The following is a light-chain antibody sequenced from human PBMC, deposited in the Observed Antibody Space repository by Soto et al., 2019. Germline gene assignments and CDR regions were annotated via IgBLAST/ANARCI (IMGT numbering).Light chain of an antibody. J-gene: IGLJ2*01. CDR1: SSDVGGYNY. CDR3: SSYTTSSTVV. CDR2: EVS. V-gene: IGLV2-14*01. Sequence: QSALTQPASVSGSPGQSITVSCTGTSSDVGGYNYVSCYQQHPAKAPRLIIYEVSNRPSGVSNRFSGSKSGNTASLTISGLQAEDEADYYCSSYTTSSTVVFGGGTKLTVL.